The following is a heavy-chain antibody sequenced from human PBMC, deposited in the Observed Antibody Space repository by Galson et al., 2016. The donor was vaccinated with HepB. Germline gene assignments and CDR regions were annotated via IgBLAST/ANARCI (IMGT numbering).Heavy chain of an antibody. V-gene: IGHV1-46*01. CDR3: ARLSGIYGSVAGYYFDY. J-gene: IGHJ4*02. CDR2: INPRGGST. D-gene: IGHD3-3*02. CDR1: GYTFTRFY. Sequence: SVKVSCKASGYTFTRFYIHWVRQAPGQGLQWMGMINPRGGSTTYAQKFHGRVTMTTDTSTNTVYMELRNLRSEDTAVFSCARLSGIYGSVAGYYFDYWGQGTLVTVSS.